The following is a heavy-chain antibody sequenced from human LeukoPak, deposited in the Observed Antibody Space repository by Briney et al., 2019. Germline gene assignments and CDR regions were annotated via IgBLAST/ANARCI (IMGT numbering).Heavy chain of an antibody. Sequence: GGSLRLSCVVSGFNFEDHAMHWVRQAPGKGLEWVLGISWNGDTIGYADSVKGRFTVSRDNAKNSVYLQMNNLRAEDTALYYCAKASEERYSGYDDYLHYWGQGTLVIVSS. CDR1: GFNFEDHA. CDR2: ISWNGDTI. V-gene: IGHV3-9*01. CDR3: AKASEERYSGYDDYLHY. J-gene: IGHJ4*02. D-gene: IGHD5-12*01.